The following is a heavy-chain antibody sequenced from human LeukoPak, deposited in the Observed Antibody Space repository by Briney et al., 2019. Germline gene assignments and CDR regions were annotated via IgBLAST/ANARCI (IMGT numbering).Heavy chain of an antibody. J-gene: IGHJ4*02. D-gene: IGHD2-15*01. CDR3: ARDYCSGGSCCLFDY. CDR2: IYTSGST. CDR1: GGSISSNY. Sequence: PSETLSLTCTVSGGSISSNYRSWIRQPAGKGLEWIARIYTSGSTNYNASLKGRVTMSGDNSKNQLSLQLSSVTAADTAVYYCARDYCSGGSCCLFDYWGQGTLVTVSS. V-gene: IGHV4-4*07.